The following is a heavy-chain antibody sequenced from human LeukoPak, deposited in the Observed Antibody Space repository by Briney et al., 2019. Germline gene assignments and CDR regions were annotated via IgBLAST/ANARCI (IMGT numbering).Heavy chain of an antibody. CDR2: ISYDGSRK. J-gene: IGHJ4*02. V-gene: IGHV3-30*18. CDR1: GFTFNDFG. D-gene: IGHD3-9*01. CDR3: AKGVRYDILTALSPD. Sequence: PGGSLRLSCAASGFTFNDFGMHWVRQAPGKGLEWVTVISYDGSRKHYADSVKGRFTISRDNSKNTLFLEMNSLSAEDTAVYYCAKGVRYDILTALSPDWGQGTLVTVSS.